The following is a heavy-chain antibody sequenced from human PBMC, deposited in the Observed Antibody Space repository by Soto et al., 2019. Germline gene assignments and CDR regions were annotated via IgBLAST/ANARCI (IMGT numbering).Heavy chain of an antibody. CDR2: THGSGST. Sequence: EVQLLESGGGLIQPGGSLRLSCAASGFSFNSYAMSWVRQAPGKGLEWVSSTHGSGSTYYVDSVKGRFTISRDNSKNTLDLQMNSLRVEDTAVYYCAKNYYFDSWGQGTLVTVSS. CDR1: GFSFNSYA. J-gene: IGHJ4*02. CDR3: AKNYYFDS. V-gene: IGHV3-23*01.